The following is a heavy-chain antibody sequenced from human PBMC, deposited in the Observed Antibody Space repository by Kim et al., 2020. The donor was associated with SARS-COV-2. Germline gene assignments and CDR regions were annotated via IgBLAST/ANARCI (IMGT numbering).Heavy chain of an antibody. V-gene: IGHV1-24*01. D-gene: IGHD1-26*01. CDR3: ATAVGSYRDDY. J-gene: IGHJ4*02. Sequence: TIYAQKFQGRVTMTEETSTDTAYMELSSLRSEDTAVYYCATAVGSYRDDYWGQGTLVTVSS. CDR2: T.